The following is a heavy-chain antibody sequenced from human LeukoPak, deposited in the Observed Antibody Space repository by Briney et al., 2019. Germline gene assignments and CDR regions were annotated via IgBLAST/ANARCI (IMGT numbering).Heavy chain of an antibody. CDR1: GFTFDDYG. CDR3: ARLAGNNPNYYYYYYMDV. J-gene: IGHJ6*03. D-gene: IGHD1-14*01. CDR2: INWNGGST. Sequence: GGSLRLSCAASGFTFDDYGMSWVRQAPGKGLEWVSGINWNGGSTGYADSVKGRFTISRDNAKNSLYLQMNSLRAEDTALYYCARLAGNNPNYYYYYYMDVWGKGTTVTVSS. V-gene: IGHV3-20*04.